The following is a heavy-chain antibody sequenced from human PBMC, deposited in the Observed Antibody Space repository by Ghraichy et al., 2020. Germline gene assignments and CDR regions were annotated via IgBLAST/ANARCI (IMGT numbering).Heavy chain of an antibody. V-gene: IGHV4-39*01. J-gene: IGHJ4*02. D-gene: IGHD5-18*01. CDR3: ARQGGYSYGYGYY. CDR1: GGSISSSSYY. CDR2: IYYSGST. Sequence: SETLSPTCTVSGGSISSSSYYWGWIRQPPGKGLEWIGSIYYSGSTYYNPSLKSRVTISVDTSKNQFSLKLSSVTAADTAVYYCARQGGYSYGYGYYWGQGTLVTVSS.